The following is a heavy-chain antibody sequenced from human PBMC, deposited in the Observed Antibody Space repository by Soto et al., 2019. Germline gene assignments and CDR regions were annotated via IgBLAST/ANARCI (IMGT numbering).Heavy chain of an antibody. D-gene: IGHD3-10*01. V-gene: IGHV3-30*18. CDR1: GFTFSSYG. CDR2: IIYDGSTK. J-gene: IGHJ4*02. Sequence: QVQLVESGGGVVQPGRSLRLSCAASGFTFSSYGMHWVRQAPGKGLEWVAVIIYDGSTKYYADSVKGRFTISRDNSKSTLYLQMNSLRDEDTAVYYCAKDRVGAGVRGYFDYWGQGTLVTVSS. CDR3: AKDRVGAGVRGYFDY.